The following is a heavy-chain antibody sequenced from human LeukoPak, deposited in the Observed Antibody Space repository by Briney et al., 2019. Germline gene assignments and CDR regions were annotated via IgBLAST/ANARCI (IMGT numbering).Heavy chain of an antibody. V-gene: IGHV1-8*03. CDR3: ARALRTTGTTIGY. D-gene: IGHD4-11*01. CDR1: GYTYTSYG. Sequence: ASVKVSCKASGYTYTSYGINWVRQATGQGLEWMGWMNPNSGNTGYAQKFQGRVTITRNTSISTAYMELSSLRSEDTAVYYCARALRTTGTTIGYWGQGTLVTVSS. J-gene: IGHJ4*02. CDR2: MNPNSGNT.